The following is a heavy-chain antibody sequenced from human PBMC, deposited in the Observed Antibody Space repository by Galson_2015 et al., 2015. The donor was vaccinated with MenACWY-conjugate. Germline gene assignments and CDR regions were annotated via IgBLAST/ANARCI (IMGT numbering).Heavy chain of an antibody. CDR3: ARAVPSRGAEVSDY. CDR1: GFYFSNCF. D-gene: IGHD1-26*01. V-gene: IGHV3-23*01. CDR2: ITGSGGNT. Sequence: SLRLSCAASGFYFSNCFMSWVRQAPGKGLEWVSGITGSGGNTYYADSVQGRFTLFRDNSKKTLYLQMNSLRAEDTAVYFCARAVPSRGAEVSDYWGQGTL. J-gene: IGHJ4*02.